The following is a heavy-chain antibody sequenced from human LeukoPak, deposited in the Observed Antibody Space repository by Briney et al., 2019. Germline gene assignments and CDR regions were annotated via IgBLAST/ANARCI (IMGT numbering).Heavy chain of an antibody. V-gene: IGHV3-7*01. J-gene: IGHJ6*02. CDR1: GFTFSSYW. CDR3: ARDYGDPYYYYGMDV. Sequence: GGSLRLSCAASGFTFSSYWMSWVRQAPGKGLEWVANIKQDGSEKYYVDSAKGRFTISRDNAKNSLYLQMNSLRAEDTAVYYCARDYGDPYYYYGMDVWGQGTTVTVSS. CDR2: IKQDGSEK. D-gene: IGHD4-17*01.